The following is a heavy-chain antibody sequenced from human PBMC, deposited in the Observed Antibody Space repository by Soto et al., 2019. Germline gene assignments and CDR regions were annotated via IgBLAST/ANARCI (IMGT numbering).Heavy chain of an antibody. CDR3: ATLRDYYDSSDFDY. D-gene: IGHD3-22*01. CDR2: ISSSSSYI. V-gene: IGHV3-21*01. Sequence: PGGSLGLSCAASGFTFSSYSMNWVRQAPGKGLEWVSSISSSSSYIYYADSVKGRFTISRDNAKNSLYLQMNSLRAEDTAVYYCATLRDYYDSSDFDYWGQGTLVTVSS. CDR1: GFTFSSYS. J-gene: IGHJ4*02.